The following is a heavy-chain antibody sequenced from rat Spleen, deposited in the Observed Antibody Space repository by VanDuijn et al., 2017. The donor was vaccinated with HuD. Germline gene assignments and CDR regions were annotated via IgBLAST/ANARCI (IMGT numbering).Heavy chain of an antibody. CDR2: IWGDEST. CDR3: TRSYGGYSQYWFPY. Sequence: QVQLKESGPGLVQPSQTLSLTCTVSGFSLIRYNVHWVRQPPGKGLEWMGRIWGDESTDFNSVLKSRLSISRDTSKSQVFLKVNSLQTDDTAIYFCTRSYGGYSQYWFPYWGQGTLVTVSS. CDR1: GFSLIRYN. D-gene: IGHD1-11*01. J-gene: IGHJ3*01. V-gene: IGHV2-1*01.